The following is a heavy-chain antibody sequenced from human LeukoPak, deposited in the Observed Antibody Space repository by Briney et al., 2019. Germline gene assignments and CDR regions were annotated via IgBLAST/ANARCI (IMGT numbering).Heavy chain of an antibody. V-gene: IGHV3-23*01. CDR2: ISGSGDST. CDR3: ANEYSKGDV. D-gene: IGHD4-11*01. CDR1: GFTFRSFA. Sequence: PGGSLRLSCAASGFTFRSFAVSWVRQAPGKGLEWVSVISGSGDSTYYADSVKGRFTISRDNSKNTLYLQMNSLRAEDAAVYYCANEYSKGDVWGQGTMVTVSS. J-gene: IGHJ3*01.